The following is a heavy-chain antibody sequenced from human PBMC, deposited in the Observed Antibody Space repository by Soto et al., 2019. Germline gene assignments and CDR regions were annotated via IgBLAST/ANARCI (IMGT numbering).Heavy chain of an antibody. Sequence: ASVKVSCKASGYTFTGYYMHWVRQAPGQGLEWMGWINPNSGGTNYAQKFQGRVTMTRDTSISTAYMVLSRLRSDDTAVYYCARGAFDTMVRGVCYYCVMEVWGQGTTVTVSS. CDR1: GYTFTGYY. V-gene: IGHV1-2*02. J-gene: IGHJ6*02. D-gene: IGHD3-10*01. CDR2: INPNSGGT. CDR3: ARGAFDTMVRGVCYYCVMEV.